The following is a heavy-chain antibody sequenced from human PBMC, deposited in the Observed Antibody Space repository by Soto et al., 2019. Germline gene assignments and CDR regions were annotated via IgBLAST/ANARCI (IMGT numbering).Heavy chain of an antibody. CDR2: ISPSSTTM. J-gene: IGHJ4*02. CDR1: GFTFSAYS. D-gene: IGHD1-26*01. V-gene: IGHV3-48*02. Sequence: GGSLRLSCAASGFTFSAYSMNWVRQAPGKGLEWVSYISPSSTTMYYAHSVKGRFTISRDNAKHSLFLQMNSLRDEDTAVYYCARDGWELPSVSIDYWGQGTLVTVSS. CDR3: ARDGWELPSVSIDY.